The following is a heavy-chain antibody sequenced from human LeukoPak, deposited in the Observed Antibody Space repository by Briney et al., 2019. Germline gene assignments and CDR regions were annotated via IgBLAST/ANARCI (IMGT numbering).Heavy chain of an antibody. CDR2: IYSGGST. Sequence: GGSLRLSCAASGFTVSSNYMSWVRQAPGKGLEWVSVIYSGGSTYYADSVKGRFTISRDNSKNTLYLQMNSLRAEDTAVYYCARDRASAELVREYYYYYGMDVWGQGTTVTVSS. D-gene: IGHD6-13*01. V-gene: IGHV3-53*01. J-gene: IGHJ6*02. CDR1: GFTVSSNY. CDR3: ARDRASAELVREYYYYYGMDV.